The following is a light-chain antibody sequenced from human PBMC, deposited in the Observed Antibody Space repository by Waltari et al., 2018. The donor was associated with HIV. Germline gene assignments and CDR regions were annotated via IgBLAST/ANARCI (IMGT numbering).Light chain of an antibody. CDR1: QDISNY. Sequence: DIQMTQSPSSLSASVGDRVTITCQASQDISNYLNWYQQKPGKAPKLLIYDASNLETGVPSRFSGSGSGTDFTFTISSLQPEDIATYYCQQYDNLPRYTFGHGDQAGDQT. J-gene: IGKJ2*01. V-gene: IGKV1-33*01. CDR3: QQYDNLPRYT. CDR2: DAS.